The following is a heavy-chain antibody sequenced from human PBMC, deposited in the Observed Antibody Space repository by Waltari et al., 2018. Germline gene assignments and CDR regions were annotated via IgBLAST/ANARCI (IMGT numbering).Heavy chain of an antibody. CDR2: IYPADSET. CDR3: ARRNNSLLD. V-gene: IGHV5-51*01. CDR1: GNNFSKYW. Sequence: EVQLVQSGAEVKKPGESLKISCKASGNNFSKYWIGWVRQMPGKGLEWMGIIYPADSETRYSPSFQGQVTISTDKSINTAYLQWSSLKASDTAMYYCARRNNSLLDWGQGTLVTVSS. J-gene: IGHJ4*02. D-gene: IGHD1-1*01.